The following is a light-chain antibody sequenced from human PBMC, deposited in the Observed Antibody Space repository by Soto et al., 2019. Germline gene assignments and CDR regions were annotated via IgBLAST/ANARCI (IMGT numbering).Light chain of an antibody. Sequence: EIVWTQSPGSVSLSPGERGTLSFMASQSVDSSYLAWYHQRPGQAPRLLIYGASSRATGIPDRFSGSGSGTDFTLTISRLEPEDFAVYYCQHFGSSRGTFGQGTKVDIK. CDR1: QSVDSSY. CDR2: GAS. V-gene: IGKV3-20*01. J-gene: IGKJ1*01. CDR3: QHFGSSRGT.